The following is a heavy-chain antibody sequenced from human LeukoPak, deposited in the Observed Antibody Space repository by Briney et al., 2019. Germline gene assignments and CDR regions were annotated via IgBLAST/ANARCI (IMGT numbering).Heavy chain of an antibody. Sequence: ASVKVSCEASGYTFTSYGISWVRQAPGQGLEWMGWISAYNGNTNYAQKFQGRVTMTRDTSTSTVYMELSSLRSEDTAVYYCASPHSSSSSYYFDYWGQGTLVTVSS. CDR1: GYTFTSYG. CDR3: ASPHSSSSSYYFDY. V-gene: IGHV1-18*01. J-gene: IGHJ4*02. D-gene: IGHD6-6*01. CDR2: ISAYNGNT.